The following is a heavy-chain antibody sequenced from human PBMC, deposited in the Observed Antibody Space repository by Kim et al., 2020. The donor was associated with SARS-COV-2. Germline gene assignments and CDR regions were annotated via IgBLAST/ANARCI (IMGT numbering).Heavy chain of an antibody. V-gene: IGHV3-64D*09. D-gene: IGHD2-15*01. Sequence: GGSLRLSCSASGFTFNTFTMHWIRQAPGKGLEYVSDINSNGERMYYADSVRGRFTISRDNSKNTLYLQMSGLRSEDTAVYYCVKVRFGGGTWLPFDSWGQGTLVTVSS. CDR1: GFTFNTFT. CDR3: VKVRFGGGTWLPFDS. J-gene: IGHJ4*02. CDR2: INSNGERM.